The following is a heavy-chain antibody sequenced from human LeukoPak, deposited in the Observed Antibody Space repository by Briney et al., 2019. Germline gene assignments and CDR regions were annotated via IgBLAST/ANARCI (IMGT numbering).Heavy chain of an antibody. CDR1: GFTLSSYS. D-gene: IGHD7-27*01. CDR2: IGSSSRSI. J-gene: IGHJ3*02. CDR3: ARETEEAFDI. Sequence: GGSLRLSCAASGFTLSSYSMNWVRQAPRKGLEWVSSIGSSSRSIYYADSVKGRFTISRDNAKNSLYLLMNGLRAEDTAVFYCARETEEAFDIWGQGTMVTVSS. V-gene: IGHV3-21*01.